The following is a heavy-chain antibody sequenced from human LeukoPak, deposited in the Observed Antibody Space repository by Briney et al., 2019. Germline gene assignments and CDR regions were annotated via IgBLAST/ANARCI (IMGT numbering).Heavy chain of an antibody. Sequence: SETPSLTCTVSGGSISSYYWSWIRQPPGKGLEWIGYIDYSGSTNYKPSLKRRVTISVDTSKNQFSLKLNSVTAADTAVYYCARDRALGSGKYYFDYWGQGTLVTVSS. CDR3: ARDRALGSGKYYFDY. J-gene: IGHJ4*02. CDR2: IDYSGST. D-gene: IGHD3-16*01. CDR1: GGSISSYY. V-gene: IGHV4-59*01.